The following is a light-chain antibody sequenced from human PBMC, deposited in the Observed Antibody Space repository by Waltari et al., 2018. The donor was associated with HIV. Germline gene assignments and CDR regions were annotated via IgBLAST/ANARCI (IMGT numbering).Light chain of an antibody. V-gene: IGLV2-11*01. Sequence: QSALTQPRSVSGSPGQSVTISCTGPTSDVGGYNSVSWYQQPPGKAPKLMIYDVSKRPSGVPDRFSGSKSGNTASLTISGLQAEDEADYYCCSYAGSYTFFGTGTKVTVL. CDR2: DVS. CDR1: TSDVGGYNS. CDR3: CSYAGSYTF. J-gene: IGLJ1*01.